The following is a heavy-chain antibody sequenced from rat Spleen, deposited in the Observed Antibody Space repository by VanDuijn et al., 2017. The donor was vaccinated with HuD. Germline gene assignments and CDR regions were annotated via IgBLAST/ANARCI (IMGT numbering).Heavy chain of an antibody. CDR2: IVDDGSRT. V-gene: IGHV5S10*01. CDR1: GFTFSDYT. D-gene: IGHD1-12*02. J-gene: IGHJ3*01. CDR3: ATQDYDGAYYYGWFAY. Sequence: EVQLVESGGGLVQPGRPLKLSCSASGFTFSDYTMAWVRQAPKKGLEWVAAIVDDGSRTYYRDAVKGRFTISRDNAKSTLYLQMDSLRSEDTATYYCATQDYDGAYYYGWFAYWGLGTLVTVSS.